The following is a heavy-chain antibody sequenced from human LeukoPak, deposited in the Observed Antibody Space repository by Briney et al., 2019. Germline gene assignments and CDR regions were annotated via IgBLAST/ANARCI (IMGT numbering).Heavy chain of an antibody. D-gene: IGHD2-8*01. J-gene: IGHJ6*02. V-gene: IGHV1-18*01. CDR1: GYTFTSYG. Sequence: ASVKVSCKASGYTFTSYGISWVRQAPGQGLEWMGWISAYNGNTNYAQKLQGRVTMTTDTSTSTAYMELRSLRSDDTAVYYCARDPLYIVLMGGYGMDVWGQGTTVTVSS. CDR2: ISAYNGNT. CDR3: ARDPLYIVLMGGYGMDV.